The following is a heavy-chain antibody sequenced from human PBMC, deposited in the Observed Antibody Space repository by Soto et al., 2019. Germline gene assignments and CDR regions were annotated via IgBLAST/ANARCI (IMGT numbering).Heavy chain of an antibody. Sequence: QLQLQESGPGLVKPSETLSLTCTVSGGSISSSSYYWGWIRQPPGKGLEWIGSIYYSGSTYYNPSPKRRVTISVDTSKNQFPLKLSFVTAADTAVYYCARYSSSWYVWFDPWGQGTQVTVSP. V-gene: IGHV4-39*01. CDR1: GGSISSSSYY. CDR3: ARYSSSWYVWFDP. CDR2: IYYSGST. J-gene: IGHJ5*02. D-gene: IGHD6-13*01.